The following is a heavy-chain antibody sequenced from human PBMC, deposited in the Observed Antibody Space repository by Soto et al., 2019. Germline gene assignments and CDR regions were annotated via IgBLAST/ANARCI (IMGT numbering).Heavy chain of an antibody. CDR1: GFTFDVYA. CDR2: INYNSGSV. CDR3: AKDISLRGWVYLVVEY. D-gene: IGHD6-13*01. J-gene: IGHJ4*02. V-gene: IGHV3-9*01. Sequence: EVRLVESGGGWVQPGRSLRLSCAASGFTFDVYAMHWVRQAPGKGLEWVSGINYNSGSVGYADSVKGRFNISRDNAKNSLHLQMNSLRAEDTAVYYCAKDISLRGWVYLVVEYWGQGTLVTVST.